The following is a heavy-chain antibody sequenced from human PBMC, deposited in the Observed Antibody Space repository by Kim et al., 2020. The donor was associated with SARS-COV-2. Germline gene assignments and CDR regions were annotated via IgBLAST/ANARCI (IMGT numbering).Heavy chain of an antibody. CDR1: GFTFSNYD. V-gene: IGHV3-13*01. J-gene: IGHJ6*02. CDR3: ARDRGIRGGGMDV. D-gene: IGHD3-10*01. Sequence: GGSLRLSCAASGFTFSNYDMHWVRQATGKGLEWVSYIGTAGDTNYPGSVKGRFTISRENARNALHRQMNSRRAGDRAGYYCARDRGIRGGGMDVWGQGTTGTVSS. CDR2: IGTAGDT.